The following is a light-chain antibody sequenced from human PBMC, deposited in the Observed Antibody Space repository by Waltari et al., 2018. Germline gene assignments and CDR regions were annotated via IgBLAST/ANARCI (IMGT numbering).Light chain of an antibody. CDR2: WAS. CDR3: MQALQTRGT. J-gene: IGKJ1*01. V-gene: IGKV4-1*01. CDR1: DSLLYSPNNKNY. Sequence: DIVMTQSPDSLAVSLGERATINCKSSDSLLYSPNNKNYLAWFQQKPGQPPKLLIHWASSRESGVPDRFSGSGSGTDFTLKISRVEAEDVGVYYCMQALQTRGTFGQGTKVEIK.